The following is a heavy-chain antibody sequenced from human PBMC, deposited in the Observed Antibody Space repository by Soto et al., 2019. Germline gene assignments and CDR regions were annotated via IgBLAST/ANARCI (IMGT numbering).Heavy chain of an antibody. J-gene: IGHJ4*02. Sequence: QLQLQESGPGLVKPSETLSLTCTVSGGSISSRGSMSGRSFYWGWMRQPPGKGLEWIASICYSDGSFCSSSLMLRLTISVDTSKNQFSLSLRSVTAADTAVYYCASHRTFWPFDYWGQGTVVTVSS. CDR3: ASHRTFWPFDY. D-gene: IGHD2-8*01. CDR2: ICYSDGS. CDR1: GGSISSRGSMSGRSFY. V-gene: IGHV4-39*01.